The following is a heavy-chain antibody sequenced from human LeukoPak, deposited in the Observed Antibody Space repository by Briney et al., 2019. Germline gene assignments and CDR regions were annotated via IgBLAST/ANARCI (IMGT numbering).Heavy chain of an antibody. CDR2: FTSRSRNI. CDR3: ARELIAAAGAGGY. CDR1: GFTFSSYS. J-gene: IGHJ4*02. V-gene: IGHV3-21*01. D-gene: IGHD6-13*01. Sequence: PGGSLRLSCAASGFTFSSYSMTWVRQAPGKRLEWVSSFTSRSRNIYYADSVKGRFTISRDDAEKSLYLQMDSLRAEDTAIYYCARELIAAAGAGGYWGQGTLVTVSS.